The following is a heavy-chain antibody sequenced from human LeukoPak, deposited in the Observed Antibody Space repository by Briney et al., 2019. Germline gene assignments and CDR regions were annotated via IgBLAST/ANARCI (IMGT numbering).Heavy chain of an antibody. D-gene: IGHD3-3*01. Sequence: ASVKVSCKASGGTFSSYAISWVRQAPGQGLEWMGIINPSGGSTSYTQKFQGRVTMTRDTSTSTVYMELSSLRSEDTAVYYCAREGFPPKISDFWSGLGPCYYYGMDVWGQGTTVTVSS. V-gene: IGHV1-46*01. CDR3: AREGFPPKISDFWSGLGPCYYYGMDV. J-gene: IGHJ6*02. CDR1: GGTFSSYA. CDR2: INPSGGST.